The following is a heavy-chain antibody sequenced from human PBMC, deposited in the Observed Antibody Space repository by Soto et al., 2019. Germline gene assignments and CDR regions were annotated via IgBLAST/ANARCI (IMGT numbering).Heavy chain of an antibody. CDR2: IDPSDSYT. CDR1: GYSFTSYW. Sequence: PGESLKISCKGSGYSFTSYWINWVRQMPGKGLEWMGRIDPSDSYTNYSPSFQGHVTISADKSISTAYLQWSSLKDSDTAMYYCARWPRGSDRYFDYWRQGTLVTVPS. V-gene: IGHV5-10-1*01. J-gene: IGHJ4*02. D-gene: IGHD2-15*01. CDR3: ARWPRGSDRYFDY.